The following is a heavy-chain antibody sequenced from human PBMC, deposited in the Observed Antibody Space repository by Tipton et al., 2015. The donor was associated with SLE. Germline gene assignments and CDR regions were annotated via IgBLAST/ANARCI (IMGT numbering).Heavy chain of an antibody. CDR3: ARAVAGNFDY. D-gene: IGHD6-19*01. CDR2: INHSGST. CDR1: GGSFSGYY. V-gene: IGHV4-34*01. Sequence: TLSLTCAVYGGSFSGYYWSWIRQPPGKGLEWIGEINHSGSTNYNPSLKSRVTISVYTSKNQFSLKLSSVTAADTAVYYCARAVAGNFDYWGQGTLVTVSS. J-gene: IGHJ4*02.